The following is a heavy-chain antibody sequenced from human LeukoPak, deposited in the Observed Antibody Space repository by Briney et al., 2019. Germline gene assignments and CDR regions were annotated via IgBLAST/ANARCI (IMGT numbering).Heavy chain of an antibody. CDR2: ISSSSSYI. V-gene: IGHV3-21*01. D-gene: IGHD6-13*01. CDR1: GFTFSSYS. Sequence: GGSLRLSCAASGFTFSSYSMNWVRQAPGKGLEWVSSISSSSSYIYYADSVKGRFTISRDNAKNSLYLQMNSLRAEDTAVYYCARGIAAAGHYYYMDVWGKRTTVTVSS. CDR3: ARGIAAAGHYYYMDV. J-gene: IGHJ6*03.